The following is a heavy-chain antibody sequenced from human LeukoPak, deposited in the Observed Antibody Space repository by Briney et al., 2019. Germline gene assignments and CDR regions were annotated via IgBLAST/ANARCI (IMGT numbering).Heavy chain of an antibody. Sequence: AAVKDSCKACGYTFTGYYMHWVRQAPGQGLEWMGWINPNSGGTNYAQKFQGRVTMTRDTSISTAYMELSRLRSEDNAAYYCARAPPEHPGAFDIWGQGTMVTVSS. V-gene: IGHV1-2*02. CDR2: INPNSGGT. J-gene: IGHJ3*02. CDR3: ARAPPEHPGAFDI. CDR1: GYTFTGYY.